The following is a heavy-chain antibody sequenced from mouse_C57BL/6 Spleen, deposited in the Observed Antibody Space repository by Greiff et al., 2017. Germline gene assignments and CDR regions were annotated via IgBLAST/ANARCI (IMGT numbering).Heavy chain of an antibody. Sequence: QVQLQQSGAELVKPGASVKMSCKASGYTFTSYGITWVKQRPGQGLEWIGDIYPGSGSTNYNEKFKSKATLTVDTSSSTAYMQISSLTSEDAAVCDCARDYYDYGNDYWGQGTTVTVSS. J-gene: IGHJ2*01. D-gene: IGHD2-4*01. CDR1: GYTFTSYG. V-gene: IGHV1-55*01. CDR2: IYPGSGST. CDR3: ARDYYDYGNDY.